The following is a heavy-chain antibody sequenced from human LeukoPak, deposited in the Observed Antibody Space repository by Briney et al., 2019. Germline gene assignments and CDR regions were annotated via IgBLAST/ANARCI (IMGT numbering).Heavy chain of an antibody. CDR2: ISYDGSNN. CDR1: GITFSNYA. J-gene: IGHJ4*02. CDR3: ARENSRHFDY. Sequence: GGSLRLSCAASGITFSNYAMHWVRQAPGKGLEWVAVISYDGSNNYHADSVKGRFTISRDNSKNTLYLQMNSLRAEDTAVYYCARENSRHFDYWGQGTLVTVSS. V-gene: IGHV3-30-3*01. D-gene: IGHD2/OR15-2a*01.